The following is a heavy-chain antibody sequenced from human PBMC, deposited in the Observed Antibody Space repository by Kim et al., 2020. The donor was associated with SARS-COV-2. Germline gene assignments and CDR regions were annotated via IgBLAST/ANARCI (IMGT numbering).Heavy chain of an antibody. V-gene: IGHV5-51*01. J-gene: IGHJ3*02. D-gene: IGHD3-22*01. CDR3: ARHTERYYDSSGYYYDGDHDAFDI. CDR1: GYSFTSYW. Sequence: GESLKISCKGSGYSFTSYWIGWVRQMPGKGLEWMGIIYPGDSDTRYSPSFQGQVTISADKSISTAYLQWSSLKASDTAMYYCARHTERYYDSSGYYYDGDHDAFDIWGQGTMVTVSS. CDR2: IYPGDSDT.